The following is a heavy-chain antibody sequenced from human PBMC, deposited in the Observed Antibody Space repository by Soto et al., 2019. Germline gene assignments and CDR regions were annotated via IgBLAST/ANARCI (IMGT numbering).Heavy chain of an antibody. CDR1: GGSISSGGYY. CDR3: ARLGYCSGGSCYPEGYYYYYGMDV. J-gene: IGHJ6*02. CDR2: IYYSGST. V-gene: IGHV4-31*03. D-gene: IGHD2-15*01. Sequence: QVQLQESGPGLVKPSQTLSLTCTVSGGSISSGGYYWSWIRQHPGKGLEWIGYIYYSGSTYYNPSLKSRVTLSVDTPKNQFALKLSSVTAADTAVYYCARLGYCSGGSCYPEGYYYYYGMDVWGQGTTVTVSS.